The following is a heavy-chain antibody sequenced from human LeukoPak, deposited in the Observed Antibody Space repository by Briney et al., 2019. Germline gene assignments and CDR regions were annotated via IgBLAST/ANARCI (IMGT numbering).Heavy chain of an antibody. V-gene: IGHV1-18*01. CDR2: ISAYNGNT. Sequence: GASVKVSCKASGYTFTSYGISWVRQAPGQGLEWMGWISAYNGNTNYAQKLQGRVTMTTDTSTSTAYMELRSLRSDDTAVYYCARDSLVVPAANPFDYWGQGTLVTVSS. CDR1: GYTFTSYG. CDR3: ARDSLVVPAANPFDY. J-gene: IGHJ4*02. D-gene: IGHD2-2*01.